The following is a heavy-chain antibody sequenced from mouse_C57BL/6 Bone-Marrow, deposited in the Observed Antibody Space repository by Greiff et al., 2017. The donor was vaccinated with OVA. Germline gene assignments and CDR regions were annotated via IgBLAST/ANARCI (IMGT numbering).Heavy chain of an antibody. CDR2: IDPSDSYT. CDR3: ARRGYGVDY. V-gene: IGHV1-50*01. J-gene: IGHJ2*01. CDR1: GYTFTSYW. Sequence: QVQLQQPGAELVKPGASVKLSCKASGYTFTSYWMQWVKQRPGQGLEWIGEIDPSDSYTNYNQKFKGKATLTVDTSSSTAYMQLSGLTSEDSAVYYCARRGYGVDYWGQGTTLTVSS. D-gene: IGHD1-1*01.